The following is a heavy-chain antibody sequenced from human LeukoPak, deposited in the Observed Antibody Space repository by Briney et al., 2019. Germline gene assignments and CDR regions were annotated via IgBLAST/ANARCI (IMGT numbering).Heavy chain of an antibody. CDR3: ARGSGSNSPRYLKGDF. CDR1: GYNFTAYH. CDR2: INPNTGST. D-gene: IGHD2-15*01. V-gene: IGHV1-2*02. J-gene: IGHJ4*02. Sequence: ASVKVSCKASGYNFTAYHMHWVRQAPGQGLQWMGWINPNTGSTNYAQKFQGRVTSTRDTAISTASMEVTRLRSDDTAIYYCARGSGSNSPRYLKGDFWGQGTLLTVSS.